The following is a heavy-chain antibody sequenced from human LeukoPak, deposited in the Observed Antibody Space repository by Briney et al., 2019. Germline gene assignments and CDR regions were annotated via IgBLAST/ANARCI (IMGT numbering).Heavy chain of an antibody. V-gene: IGHV1-18*01. CDR3: ARRSTLYSSGRFYFDY. J-gene: IGHJ4*02. Sequence: GASVKVSCKASGYTFTNYGITWVRQAPGQGLEWMGWISAHDGTRNYALKHEDRVTMTTDTSTSTAYMGLRGLRSDDTAVYYCARRSTLYSSGRFYFDYWGQGTLVTVSS. CDR2: ISAHDGTR. D-gene: IGHD6-19*01. CDR1: GYTFTNYG.